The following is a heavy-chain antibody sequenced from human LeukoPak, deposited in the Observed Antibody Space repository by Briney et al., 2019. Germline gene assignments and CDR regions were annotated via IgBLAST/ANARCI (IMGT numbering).Heavy chain of an antibody. CDR2: INPNSGGT. D-gene: IGHD7-27*01. Sequence: ASVKVSCKASGYTFTGYYMHWVRQAPGQGLEWMGWINPNSGGTNYAQKFQGWVTMTRDTSISTAYMELTSLRSEDTAVYYCVGGAPNWGFDYWGQGTLVTVSS. V-gene: IGHV1-2*04. J-gene: IGHJ4*02. CDR3: VGGAPNWGFDY. CDR1: GYTFTGYY.